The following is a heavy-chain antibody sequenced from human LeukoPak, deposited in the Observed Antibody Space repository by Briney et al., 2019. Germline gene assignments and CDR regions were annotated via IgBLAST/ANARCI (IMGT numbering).Heavy chain of an antibody. Sequence: SETLSLTCTVSGGSISSYYWSWIRQPPGKGLEWIGYIYYSGSTKYNPSLKSRVTISVDTSKNQFSLKLSSVTAADTAVYYCARHPLGYGMDVWGQGTTVTVSS. D-gene: IGHD3-16*01. CDR3: ARHPLGYGMDV. CDR2: IYYSGST. CDR1: GGSISSYY. V-gene: IGHV4-59*08. J-gene: IGHJ6*02.